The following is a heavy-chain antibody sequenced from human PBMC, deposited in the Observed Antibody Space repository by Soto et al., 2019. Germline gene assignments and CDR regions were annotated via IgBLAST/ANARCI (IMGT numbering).Heavy chain of an antibody. J-gene: IGHJ4*02. Sequence: GGSLRLSCEASGVTYIHHAMTWVRQAPGKGLEWVSSISESGSTTYYADSVNGRFTISRDNSKNTLFLRMNSLRAEDTAVYYFAKDHGIAAAGYFEYWGQGTLV. V-gene: IGHV3-23*01. CDR3: AKDHGIAAAGYFEY. CDR2: ISESGSTT. CDR1: GVTYIHHA. D-gene: IGHD6-13*01.